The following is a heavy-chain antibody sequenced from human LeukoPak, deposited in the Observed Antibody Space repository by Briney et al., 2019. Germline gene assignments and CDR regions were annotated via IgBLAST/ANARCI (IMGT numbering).Heavy chain of an antibody. D-gene: IGHD5-12*01. CDR1: GFTFNSYA. V-gene: IGHV3-23*01. CDR2: ISGSSGST. J-gene: IGHJ4*02. Sequence: GGSLRLSCAASGFTFNSYAMSWVRQAPGKGLEWVSAISGSSGSTYYADSVKGRFTISRDNSKNTLYLQMNSLRAEDTAVYYCARENSGYSSRFDYWGQGTLVTVSS. CDR3: ARENSGYSSRFDY.